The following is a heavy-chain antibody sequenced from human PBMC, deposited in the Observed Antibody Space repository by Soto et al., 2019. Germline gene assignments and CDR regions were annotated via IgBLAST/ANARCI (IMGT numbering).Heavy chain of an antibody. Sequence: EVQLLESGGGLVQPGGSLRLSCEASGFTFNIFGLNWVRQAPGKGLEWVSAISGSGARTYYAGSVKGRCSISRDNSKNAMFIHTPRLSTEATAIYYCAKGERGDRLGDLCPQDDGIDIWGQGTMVTVSS. D-gene: IGHD3-10*01. J-gene: IGHJ3*02. V-gene: IGHV3-23*01. CDR1: GFTFNIFG. CDR2: ISGSGART. CDR3: AKGERGDRLGDLCPQDDGIDI.